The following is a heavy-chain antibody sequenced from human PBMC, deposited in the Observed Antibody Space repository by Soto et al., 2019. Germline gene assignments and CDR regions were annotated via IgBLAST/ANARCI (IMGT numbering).Heavy chain of an antibody. CDR2: IYYDGSNK. Sequence: GGSLRLSCAASGFTFSSYAMHWVRQAPGKGLEWVAVIYYDGSNKYYIDSVKGRFTISRDNYKNTLYLQMNSLRAEDTAVYYCARPYCTNGVCYYYFDYWGQGTLVTVSS. V-gene: IGHV3-33*01. CDR3: ARPYCTNGVCYYYFDY. J-gene: IGHJ4*02. D-gene: IGHD2-8*01. CDR1: GFTFSSYA.